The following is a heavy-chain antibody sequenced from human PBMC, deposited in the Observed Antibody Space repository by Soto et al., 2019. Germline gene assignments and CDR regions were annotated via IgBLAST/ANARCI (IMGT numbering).Heavy chain of an antibody. CDR3: ARVGLQGSSWPGEVNWFDP. Sequence: QVQLVQSGAEVKKPGASVKVSCKASGYTFTSYGISWVRQAPGQGLEWMGWISAYNGNTNYAQKLQGRVTMTTDTSTGTADRELRSVRSDDTAVYYWARVGLQGSSWPGEVNWFDPWGQGTLVTVSS. CDR2: ISAYNGNT. V-gene: IGHV1-18*01. D-gene: IGHD6-13*01. CDR1: GYTFTSYG. J-gene: IGHJ5*02.